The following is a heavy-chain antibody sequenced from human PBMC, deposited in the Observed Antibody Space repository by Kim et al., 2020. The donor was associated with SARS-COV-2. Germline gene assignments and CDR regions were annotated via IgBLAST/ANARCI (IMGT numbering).Heavy chain of an antibody. Sequence: ASVKVSCKASGYTFTGYYMHWVRQAPGQGLEWMGRINPNSGGTNYAQKFQGRVTITRDPSISPAYMELSRLSSDDTAVYYCAGGYCIGGSCYKVIPNDWF. J-gene: IGHJ5*01. CDR2: INPNSGGT. D-gene: IGHD2-15*01. CDR3: AGGYCIGGSCYKVIPNDWF. CDR1: GYTFTGYY. V-gene: IGHV1-2*06.